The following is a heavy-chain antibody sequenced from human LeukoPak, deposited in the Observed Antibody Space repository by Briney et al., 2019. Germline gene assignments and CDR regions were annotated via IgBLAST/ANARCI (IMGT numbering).Heavy chain of an antibody. CDR1: GGSISSSSYY. CDR3: ARRLRFGELSPSQIDY. Sequence: SETLSLTCTVSGGSISSSSYYWGWIRQPPGKGLEWIGSIYYSGSTYYNPSLKSRVTISVDTSKNQFSLKLSSVTAADTAVYYCARRLRFGELSPSQIDYWGQGTLVTVSS. D-gene: IGHD3-16*02. CDR2: IYYSGST. J-gene: IGHJ4*02. V-gene: IGHV4-39*01.